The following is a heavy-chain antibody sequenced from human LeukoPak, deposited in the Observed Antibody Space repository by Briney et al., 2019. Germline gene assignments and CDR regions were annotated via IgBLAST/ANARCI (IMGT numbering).Heavy chain of an antibody. CDR2: MSPNSGIT. V-gene: IGHV1-8*01. CDR1: GYTFTSYD. CDR3: VRTPPNWGADY. Sequence: ASVKVSCKASGYTFTSYDINWVRQATGQGLEWMGWMSPNSGITGYAQKFQGRVTMTRNTAISTAYMELSSLRSEDTAVYYCVRTPPNWGADYWGQGTLVTVSS. D-gene: IGHD7-27*01. J-gene: IGHJ4*02.